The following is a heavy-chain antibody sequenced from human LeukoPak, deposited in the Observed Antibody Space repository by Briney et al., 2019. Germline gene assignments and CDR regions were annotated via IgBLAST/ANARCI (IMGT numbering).Heavy chain of an antibody. J-gene: IGHJ4*02. CDR1: GGTFSSYA. D-gene: IGHD5-12*01. CDR2: IIPIFCTA. CDR3: ARASSDIVATTYDY. Sequence: SVKVSCKASGGTFSSYAISWVRQAPGQGLEWMGGIIPIFCTANYAQKLQGRVTITADKSTSTAYMELSSLRSEDTAVYYCARASSDIVATTYDYWGQGTLVTVSS. V-gene: IGHV1-69*06.